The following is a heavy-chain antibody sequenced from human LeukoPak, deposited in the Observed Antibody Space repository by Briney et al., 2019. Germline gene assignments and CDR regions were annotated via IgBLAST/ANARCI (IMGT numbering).Heavy chain of an antibody. CDR2: MNPNSGNT. CDR3: ARGQMKTLLLWFGGNDY. Sequence: ASVKVSCKASGYTFTSYDINWVRQATGQGLEWMGWMNPNSGNTGYAQKFQGRVTMTRNTSISTAYMELSSLRSEDTAVYYCARGQMKTLLLWFGGNDYWGQGALVTVSS. CDR1: GYTFTSYD. D-gene: IGHD3-10*01. J-gene: IGHJ4*02. V-gene: IGHV1-8*01.